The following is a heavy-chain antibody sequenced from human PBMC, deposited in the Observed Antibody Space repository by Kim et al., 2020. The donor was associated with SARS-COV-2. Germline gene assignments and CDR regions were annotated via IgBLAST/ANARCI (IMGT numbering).Heavy chain of an antibody. CDR3: ARGDYGISNWFDR. J-gene: IGHJ5*02. CDR2: IYYSWST. V-gene: IGHV4-39*01. Sequence: SETLSLTCTVSGGSISSSSYYWGWIRQPPGKGLEWIGSIYYSWSTYYNPSLKSRVTISVDTSKNQFSLKLSSVTAADTAVYYCARGDYGISNWFDRWCQGTLVTVS. CDR1: GGSISSSSYY. D-gene: IGHD4-17*01.